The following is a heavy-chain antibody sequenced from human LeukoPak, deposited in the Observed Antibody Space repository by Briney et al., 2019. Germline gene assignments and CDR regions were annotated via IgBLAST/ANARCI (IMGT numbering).Heavy chain of an antibody. D-gene: IGHD2-15*01. V-gene: IGHV3-30*04. CDR1: GFTFSSYA. J-gene: IGHJ5*02. CDR3: ARDRNQYCSRGSCYRPGFNWFDP. CDR2: ISYDGSNK. Sequence: GGSLRLSCAASGFTFSSYAMHWVRQAPGKGLEWVAVISYDGSNKYYADSVKGRFTISRDNSKNTLYLQMNSLRAEDTAVYYCARDRNQYCSRGSCYRPGFNWFDPWGQGTLVTVSS.